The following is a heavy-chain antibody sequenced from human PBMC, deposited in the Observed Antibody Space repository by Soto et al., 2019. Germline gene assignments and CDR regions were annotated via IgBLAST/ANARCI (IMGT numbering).Heavy chain of an antibody. CDR3: ARETGDVLRYFDYYYYGMDV. D-gene: IGHD3-9*01. CDR1: GSPFTSYG. Sequence: VQLVQSGAEVKKPGASVKAPGKASGSPFTSYGISWWRQAPGQGLEWRGGITAYNGNTNYAQKLQGRVTMTTDTSTSTAYMELRSLRSDDTAVYYCARETGDVLRYFDYYYYGMDVWGQGTTVTVSS. V-gene: IGHV1-18*01. CDR2: ITAYNGNT. J-gene: IGHJ6*02.